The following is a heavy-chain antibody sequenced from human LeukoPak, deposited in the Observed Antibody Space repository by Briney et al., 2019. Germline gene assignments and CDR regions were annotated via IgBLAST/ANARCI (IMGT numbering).Heavy chain of an antibody. CDR3: ARADLDSSGYNYYYYYGMDV. CDR1: GGSISSYY. J-gene: IGHJ6*02. V-gene: IGHV4-59*01. D-gene: IGHD3-22*01. Sequence: SETLSLTCTVSGGSISSYYWSWIRQPPGKGLEWIGYIYYSGSTNYNPSLKSRVTISVDTSKNQFSLKLSSVTAADTAVYYCARADLDSSGYNYYYYYGMDVWGQGTTVTVSS. CDR2: IYYSGST.